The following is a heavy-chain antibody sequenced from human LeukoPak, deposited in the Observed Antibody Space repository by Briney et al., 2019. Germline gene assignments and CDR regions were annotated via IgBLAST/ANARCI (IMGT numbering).Heavy chain of an antibody. D-gene: IGHD3-22*01. Sequence: GGSLRLSCAASGFTFSSYSMNWVRQAPGKGLEWVSYISSSSSTIYYADSVKGRFTISRDNSKNTLFLQMNSLRAEDTAVYYCAKGGYKYDSSGHNYFDYWGQGTLVTVSS. J-gene: IGHJ4*02. V-gene: IGHV3-48*01. CDR2: ISSSSSTI. CDR1: GFTFSSYS. CDR3: AKGGYKYDSSGHNYFDY.